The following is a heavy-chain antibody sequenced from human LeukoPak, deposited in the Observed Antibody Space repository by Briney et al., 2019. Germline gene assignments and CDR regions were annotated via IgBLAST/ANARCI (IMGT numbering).Heavy chain of an antibody. J-gene: IGHJ5*02. Sequence: PGGSLRLSCAASGFTFSSYSMNWVRQAPGKGLEWVSSISSSSSYIYYADSVKGRFTISRDNAKNSLYLQMNSLRAEDTAVYYCASLVFVVVPAAPRDGTGDNWFDPWGQGTLVTVSS. CDR3: ASLVFVVVPAAPRDGTGDNWFDP. CDR1: GFTFSSYS. D-gene: IGHD2-2*01. CDR2: ISSSSSYI. V-gene: IGHV3-21*01.